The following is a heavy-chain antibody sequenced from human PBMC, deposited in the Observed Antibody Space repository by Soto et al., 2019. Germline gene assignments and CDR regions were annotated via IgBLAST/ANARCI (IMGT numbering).Heavy chain of an antibody. D-gene: IGHD3-16*02. J-gene: IGHJ6*03. CDR1: GYTFTSYD. Sequence: GASVKVSCKASGYTFTSYDINWVRQATGQGLEWMGWMNPNSGNTGYAQKFQGRVTMTRNTSISTAYMELSSLRSEDTAVYYCGRGRGVTSYIWGSYRGYYMDAWGKGTTVTVSS. CDR3: GRGRGVTSYIWGSYRGYYMDA. V-gene: IGHV1-8*01. CDR2: MNPNSGNT.